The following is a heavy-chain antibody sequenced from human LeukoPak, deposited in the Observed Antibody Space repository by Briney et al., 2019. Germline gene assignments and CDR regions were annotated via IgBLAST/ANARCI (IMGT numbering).Heavy chain of an antibody. D-gene: IGHD4-17*01. CDR3: ARGDGDYVGNDY. J-gene: IGHJ4*01. Sequence: ASVKVPCKASEYTFTGYYMHWVRQAPGQGFEWMGWINPNTGGTHYAQNFQGRVTMTRDTSISTAYMAFSRLKSDDTAVYFCARGDGDYVGNDYRGHGTLVTVSS. CDR1: EYTFTGYY. V-gene: IGHV1-2*02. CDR2: INPNTGGT.